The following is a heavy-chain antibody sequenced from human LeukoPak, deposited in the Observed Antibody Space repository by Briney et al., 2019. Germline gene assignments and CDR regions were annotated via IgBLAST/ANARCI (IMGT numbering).Heavy chain of an antibody. Sequence: GSLRLSCTASGLTFSTYWMNWVRQAPGKGLEWIGSIYYSGSTYYNPSLKSRVTISVDTSKNQFSLKPSSVTAADTAVYYCASRVDIVATGSSNWFDPWGQGTLVTVSS. CDR3: ASRVDIVATGSSNWFDP. D-gene: IGHD5-12*01. J-gene: IGHJ5*02. CDR1: GLTFSTYW. V-gene: IGHV4-39*07. CDR2: IYYSGST.